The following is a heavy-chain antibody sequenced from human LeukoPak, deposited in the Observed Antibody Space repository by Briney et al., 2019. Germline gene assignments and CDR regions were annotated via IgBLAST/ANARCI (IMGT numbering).Heavy chain of an antibody. Sequence: GGSLRLSCAASGFTVSSNYMSWVRQAPGKGLEWVSVIYSGGSTYYADSVKGRFTISRDNSKNTLYLQMNSLRAEDTAVYYCARAPGYSYGALVDYWGQGTLVTVSS. CDR2: IYSGGST. V-gene: IGHV3-53*01. CDR1: GFTVSSNY. D-gene: IGHD5-18*01. J-gene: IGHJ4*02. CDR3: ARAPGYSYGALVDY.